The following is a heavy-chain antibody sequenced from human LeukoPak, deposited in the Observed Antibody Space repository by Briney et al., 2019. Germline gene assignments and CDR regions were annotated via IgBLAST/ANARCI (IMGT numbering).Heavy chain of an antibody. D-gene: IGHD5-18*01. V-gene: IGHV3-30-3*01. CDR1: GFTFSSYA. Sequence: GGSLRLSCAASGFTFSSYAMSWVRQAPGKGLEWVAVISYDGSNKYYADSVKGRFTISRDNSKNTLYLQMNSLRAEDTAVYYCARSIQLWPTTFDYWGQGTLVTVSS. CDR3: ARSIQLWPTTFDY. J-gene: IGHJ4*02. CDR2: ISYDGSNK.